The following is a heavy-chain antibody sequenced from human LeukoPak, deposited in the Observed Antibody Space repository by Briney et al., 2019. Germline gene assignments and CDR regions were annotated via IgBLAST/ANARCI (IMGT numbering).Heavy chain of an antibody. Sequence: SETLSPTCTVSGGSISSYYWSWIRQPPGKGLEWIGYIYYSGSTDYNPSLQSRVTISVDTSKNQFSLKLSSVTAADTAVYYCARSRGHSYGPWDYWGRGTLLTVSS. V-gene: IGHV4-59*01. J-gene: IGHJ4*02. CDR1: GGSISSYY. CDR3: ARSRGHSYGPWDY. D-gene: IGHD5-18*01. CDR2: IYYSGST.